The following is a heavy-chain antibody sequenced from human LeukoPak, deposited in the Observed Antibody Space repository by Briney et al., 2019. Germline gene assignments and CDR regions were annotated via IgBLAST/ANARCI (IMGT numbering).Heavy chain of an antibody. J-gene: IGHJ4*02. CDR2: IRYDGSNT. Sequence: PGGSMRLSSAASGFTFSSYCMHWDRQAPGKGLEWVAFIRYDGSNTYYADSVKGRFTISRDNSKNTPYLQMDSLRAEDTSVYYCAKDVIWGIRSFDYWGQGTLVTVSS. CDR3: AKDVIWGIRSFDY. CDR1: GFTFSSYC. V-gene: IGHV3-30*02. D-gene: IGHD7-27*01.